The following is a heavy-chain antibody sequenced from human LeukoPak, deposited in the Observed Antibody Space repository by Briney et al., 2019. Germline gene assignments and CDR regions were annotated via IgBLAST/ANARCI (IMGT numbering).Heavy chain of an antibody. J-gene: IGHJ4*02. Sequence: SGGSLRLSCAASGFTFSNVWMSWVRQAPGKGLEWVGRIKSKTDGGTTDYAAPVKGRFTISRDDSKNTLYLQTNSLETEDTAVYYCTTVANGGDFDYWGQGTLVTVSS. CDR2: IKSKTDGGTT. CDR1: GFTFSNVW. CDR3: TTVANGGDFDY. V-gene: IGHV3-15*01. D-gene: IGHD3-16*01.